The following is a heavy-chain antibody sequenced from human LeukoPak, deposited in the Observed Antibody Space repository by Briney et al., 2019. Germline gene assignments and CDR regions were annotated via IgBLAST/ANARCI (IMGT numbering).Heavy chain of an antibody. CDR2: IYYSGST. Sequence: SETLSLTCTVSGGSISFYYWSWIWQPPGKGLEWIGFIYYSGSTNYNPSLKSRVTISVDTSKNQFSLKLSSVTAADTAMYYCARDGRGSSYMDVWGQGTTVTVS. CDR3: ARDGRGSSYMDV. V-gene: IGHV4-59*01. D-gene: IGHD3-10*01. J-gene: IGHJ6*02. CDR1: GGSISFYY.